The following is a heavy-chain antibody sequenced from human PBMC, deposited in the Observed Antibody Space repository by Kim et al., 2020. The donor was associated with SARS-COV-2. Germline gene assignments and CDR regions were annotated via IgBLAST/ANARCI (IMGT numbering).Heavy chain of an antibody. CDR3: ATVGTTTYVFDY. J-gene: IGHJ4*02. V-gene: IGHV3-72*01. Sequence: EYAASVGGRFTISREYSKNSLYMQMNSLKTEDTAGYYCATVGTTTYVFDYWGQGALVTVSS. D-gene: IGHD1-26*01.